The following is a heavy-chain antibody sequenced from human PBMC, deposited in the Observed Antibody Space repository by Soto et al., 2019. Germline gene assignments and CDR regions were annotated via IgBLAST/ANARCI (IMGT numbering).Heavy chain of an antibody. CDR3: ARDSSEGDYYYGMDV. V-gene: IGHV4-59*01. Sequence: SETLCLTCTVSGGSISSYYWSWIRQPPGKGLEWIGYIYYSGSTNYNPSLKSRVTISVDTSKNQFSLKLSSVTAADTAVYYCARDSSEGDYYYGMDVWGQGTTVTVSS. CDR2: IYYSGST. D-gene: IGHD3-10*01. CDR1: GGSISSYY. J-gene: IGHJ6*02.